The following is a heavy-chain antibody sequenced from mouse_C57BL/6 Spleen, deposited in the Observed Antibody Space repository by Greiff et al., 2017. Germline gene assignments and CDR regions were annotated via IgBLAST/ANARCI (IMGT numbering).Heavy chain of an antibody. D-gene: IGHD1-1*01. CDR3: ARILITTVVAHWYFDV. CDR2: INPSNGGT. V-gene: IGHV1-53*01. CDR1: GYTFTSYW. J-gene: IGHJ1*03. Sequence: QVQLQQPGTELVKPGASVKLSCKASGYTFTSYWMHWVKQRPGQGLEWIGNINPSNGGTNYNEKFESKATLTVDKSSSTAYMQLSSLTSEDSAVYYCARILITTVVAHWYFDVWGTGTTVTVSS.